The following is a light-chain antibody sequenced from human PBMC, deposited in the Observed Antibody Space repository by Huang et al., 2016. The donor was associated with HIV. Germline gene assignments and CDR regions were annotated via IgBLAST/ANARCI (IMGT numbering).Light chain of an antibody. V-gene: IGKV1-9*01. J-gene: IGKJ1*01. CDR2: GAS. CDR3: QQVDSYPRT. CDR1: RDIKTY. Sequence: IQLTQSPSSLSASVGDRVTITCRASRDIKTYLAWFHQRPGRAPKFLIFGASFLESGVPSRFSGSGSGTEFTLTINGLQPEDFGTYYCQQVDSYPRTFGQGTNVDVK.